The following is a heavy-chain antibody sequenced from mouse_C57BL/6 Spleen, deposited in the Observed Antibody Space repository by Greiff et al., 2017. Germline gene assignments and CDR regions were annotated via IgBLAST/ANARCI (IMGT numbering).Heavy chain of an antibody. CDR3: ARENYGYDLDY. J-gene: IGHJ2*01. V-gene: IGHV1-42*01. CDR2: INPSTGGT. Sequence: EVQLQQSGPELVKPGASVKISCKASGYSFTGYYMNWVKQSPEKSLEWIGEINPSTGGTTYNQKFKAKATLTVAKSSSTAYMQLKSLTSEDSAVYYYARENYGYDLDYWGQGTTLTVSS. CDR1: GYSFTGYY. D-gene: IGHD2-2*01.